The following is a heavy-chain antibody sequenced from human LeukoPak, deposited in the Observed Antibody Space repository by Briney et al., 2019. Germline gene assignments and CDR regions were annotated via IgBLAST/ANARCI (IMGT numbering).Heavy chain of an antibody. CDR1: GFTFSGYW. V-gene: IGHV3-7*04. J-gene: IGHJ3*02. CDR3: ARPIYSSSWDAFNI. Sequence: PGGSLRLSCAASGFTFSGYWMSWVRQALGTGLECVANINRDGGMIYYVESVKSGFTIPRDKAKKSRYLQINSLRATDTAVSYCARPIYSSSWDAFNIWGQGTMVTVSS. CDR2: INRDGGMI. D-gene: IGHD6-13*01.